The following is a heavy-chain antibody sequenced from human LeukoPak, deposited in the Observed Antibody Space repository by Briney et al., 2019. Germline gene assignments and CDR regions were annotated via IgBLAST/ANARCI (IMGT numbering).Heavy chain of an antibody. CDR2: IYYSGST. V-gene: IGHV4-59*01. Sequence: SETLSLTCTVSGGPISSYYWSWIRQPPGKGLEWIGYIYYSGSTNYNPSLKSRVTISVGTSKNQFSLKLSSVTAADTAVYYCARDKLAPYYGMDVWGQGTTVTVSS. J-gene: IGHJ6*02. D-gene: IGHD1-26*01. CDR1: GGPISSYY. CDR3: ARDKLAPYYGMDV.